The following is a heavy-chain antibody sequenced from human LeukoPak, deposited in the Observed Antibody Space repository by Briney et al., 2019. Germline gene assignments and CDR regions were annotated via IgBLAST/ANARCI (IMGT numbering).Heavy chain of an antibody. Sequence: GASVKVSCKTSGYTFTDYYIHWVRQAPGQGLKWMGWINPDSGETNSAQKLRGRVTMTGDTSIGTAYMDLSRVTSDDTAVYFCARDMDYSNTERGFDYWGKGNPVTLSS. CDR1: GYTFTDYY. D-gene: IGHD4-11*01. CDR3: ARDMDYSNTERGFDY. CDR2: INPDSGET. V-gene: IGHV1-2*02. J-gene: IGHJ4*02.